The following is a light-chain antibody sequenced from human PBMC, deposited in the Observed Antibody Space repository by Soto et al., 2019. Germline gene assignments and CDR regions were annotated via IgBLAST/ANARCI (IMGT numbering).Light chain of an antibody. CDR1: QSVSSY. Sequence: EIVLTQSPATLSLSPGERATLSCRASQSVSSYLAWYQQKPGQAPRLLIYDASNMATGIPARWSGGGSGTDFALTISSLEPEDFAVFYCQQRSNWSPWTFGQGTKVEIK. CDR2: DAS. V-gene: IGKV3-11*01. CDR3: QQRSNWSPWT. J-gene: IGKJ1*01.